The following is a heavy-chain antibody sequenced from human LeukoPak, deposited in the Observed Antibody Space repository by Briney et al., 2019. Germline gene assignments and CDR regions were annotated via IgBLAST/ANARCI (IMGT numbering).Heavy chain of an antibody. Sequence: TGGSLRLSCAGSGFTLSSYNMKWVRQAPGKGLEWVSSISWRSSDIEYADSVKGRFTISRDNAKQSLYLQMSSLRAEDTAIYYSARVYSNSWYSGYLYMDVWGKGTTVTVSS. CDR3: ARVYSNSWYSGYLYMDV. V-gene: IGHV3-21*01. D-gene: IGHD4-11*01. J-gene: IGHJ6*03. CDR2: ISWRSSDI. CDR1: GFTLSSYN.